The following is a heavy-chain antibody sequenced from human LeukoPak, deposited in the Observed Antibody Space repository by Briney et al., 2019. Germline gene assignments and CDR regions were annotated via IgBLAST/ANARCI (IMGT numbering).Heavy chain of an antibody. CDR3: ARVPIAAAGTLGFGY. V-gene: IGHV1-69*04. D-gene: IGHD6-13*01. Sequence: SVKVSCKASGGTFSSYAISWVRQAPGQGLEWMGRIIPILGIANYAQKFQGRVTITADKSTSTAYMELSSLRSEDTAVYYCARVPIAAAGTLGFGYWGQGTLVTVSS. CDR1: GGTFSSYA. J-gene: IGHJ4*02. CDR2: IIPILGIA.